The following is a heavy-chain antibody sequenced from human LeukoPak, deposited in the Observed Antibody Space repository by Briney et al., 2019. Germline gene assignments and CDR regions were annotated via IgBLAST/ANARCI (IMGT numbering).Heavy chain of an antibody. Sequence: GASVKVSCKASGYSFTDKYMHGVRQAPGQGLEWMGRINPNSGGTNYAQKFQGRVTMTTDTSTSTAYMELRSLRSDDTAVYYCARYYDILTGYQLFGYWGQGTLVTVSS. D-gene: IGHD3-9*01. CDR1: GYSFTDKY. J-gene: IGHJ4*02. CDR2: INPNSGGT. CDR3: ARYYDILTGYQLFGY. V-gene: IGHV1-2*02.